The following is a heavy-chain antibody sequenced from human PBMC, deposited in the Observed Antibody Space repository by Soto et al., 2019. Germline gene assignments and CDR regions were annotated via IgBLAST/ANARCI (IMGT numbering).Heavy chain of an antibody. CDR3: ALFNSNTVASDY. Sequence: QITLKESGPTLVKPTQTLTLTCTFSGFSLSTSGVGVGWIRQPPGKALEWLALIYWDDDKRYSPSLKSRLTITKDTSKNQVVLTMTNMDPVDTATYYCALFNSNTVASDYWGQGTLVTVSS. CDR2: IYWDDDK. J-gene: IGHJ4*02. D-gene: IGHD2-15*01. V-gene: IGHV2-5*02. CDR1: GFSLSTSGVG.